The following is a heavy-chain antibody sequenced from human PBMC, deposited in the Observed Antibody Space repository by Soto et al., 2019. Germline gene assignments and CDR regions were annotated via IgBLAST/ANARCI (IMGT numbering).Heavy chain of an antibody. J-gene: IGHJ6*02. CDR1: GYSFTDYH. V-gene: IGHV1-2*04. CDR3: ARGDSTDCSNGVCSFFYNHDMDV. Sequence: ASVKVSCKASGYSFTDYHIHWVRQAPGQGLEWLGRINPKSGGTSTAQKFQGWVTMTTDTSISTASMELTRLTSGDTAIYYCARGDSTDCSNGVCSFFYNHDMDVWGQGTTVTVSS. CDR2: INPKSGGT. D-gene: IGHD2-8*01.